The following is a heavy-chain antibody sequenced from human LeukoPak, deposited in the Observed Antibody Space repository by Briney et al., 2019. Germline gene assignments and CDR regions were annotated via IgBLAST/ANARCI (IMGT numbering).Heavy chain of an antibody. CDR1: GFTFSTYIM. V-gene: IGHV4-4*02. Sequence: PGGSLRLSCAASGFTFSTYIMNWVRQTPGKGLEWIGEIYHSGSANYNPSLKSRVTISVDKSTNQLPLRLTPVTAADTAVYYCAREAGSYDSSGYYSLYYSFDYWGQGTLVTVSS. J-gene: IGHJ4*02. D-gene: IGHD3-22*01. CDR2: IYHSGSA. CDR3: AREAGSYDSSGYYSLYYSFDY.